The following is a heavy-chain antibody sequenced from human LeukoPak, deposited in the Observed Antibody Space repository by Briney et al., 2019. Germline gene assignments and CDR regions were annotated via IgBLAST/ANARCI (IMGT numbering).Heavy chain of an antibody. CDR2: SCYSGTT. D-gene: IGHD3/OR15-3a*01. CDR3: ARGEVDLKYGMDV. J-gene: IGHJ6*02. CDR1: GGSISSNC. V-gene: IGHV4-59*01. Sequence: SETLSLTCTVSGGSISSNCWSWIRQPPGKGLEWIGYSCYSGTTNYNPSLKSRVTMFVDTSKNQFSLDLNFVTAADTAVYYCARGEVDLKYGMDVWGQGTTVTVS.